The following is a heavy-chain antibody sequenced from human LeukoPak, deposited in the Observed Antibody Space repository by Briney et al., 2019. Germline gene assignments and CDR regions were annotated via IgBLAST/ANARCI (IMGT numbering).Heavy chain of an antibody. Sequence: PSETLSLTCAVYGGSFSGYYWSWIRQPPGKGPEWIGEINHSGSTNYNPSLKSRVTISVDTSKNQFSLKLSSVTAADTAVYYCARSARACIAARRTEYFQHWGQGTLVTVSS. CDR1: GGSFSGYY. V-gene: IGHV4-34*01. CDR2: INHSGST. D-gene: IGHD6-6*01. J-gene: IGHJ1*01. CDR3: ARSARACIAARRTEYFQH.